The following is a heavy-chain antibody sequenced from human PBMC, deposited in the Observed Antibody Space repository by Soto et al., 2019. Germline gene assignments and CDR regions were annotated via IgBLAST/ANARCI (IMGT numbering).Heavy chain of an antibody. D-gene: IGHD2-2*01. CDR2: IIPIFGTA. J-gene: IGHJ6*02. Sequence: QVQLVQSGAEVKKPGSSVKVSCKASGGTFSSYAISWVRQAPGQGLEWMGGIIPIFGTANYAQKFQGRVTITADESTSTAYMELSSLRSEDTAVYYCARAKDIVVVPAAIGSEQKYYYYGMDVWGQGTTVTVSS. CDR1: GGTFSSYA. V-gene: IGHV1-69*01. CDR3: ARAKDIVVVPAAIGSEQKYYYYGMDV.